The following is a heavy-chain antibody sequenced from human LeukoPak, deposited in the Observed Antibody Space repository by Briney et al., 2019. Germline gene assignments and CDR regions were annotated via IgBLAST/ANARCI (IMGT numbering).Heavy chain of an antibody. CDR3: ARAGQQLVGPYYYYMDV. CDR2: ISSSSSYM. D-gene: IGHD6-13*01. CDR1: GFTFSSYS. V-gene: IGHV3-21*01. Sequence: GGSLRLSCAASGFTFSSYSMNWVRQAPGKGLEWVSSISSSSSYMYYADSVKGRFTISRDNAKNSLYLQMNSLRAEDTAVYYCARAGQQLVGPYYYYMDVWGKGTTVTVSS. J-gene: IGHJ6*03.